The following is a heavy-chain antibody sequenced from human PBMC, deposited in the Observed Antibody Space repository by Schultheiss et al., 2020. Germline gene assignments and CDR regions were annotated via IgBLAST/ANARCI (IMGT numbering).Heavy chain of an antibody. D-gene: IGHD6-19*01. V-gene: IGHV4-31*03. Sequence: SQTLSLTCTVSGGSVSGGSYYWSWIRQPPGKGLEWIGYIYYSGSTYYNPSLKSRVTISVDTSKNQFSLKLSSVTAADTAVYYCARSLQWLVHAFDIWGQGTMVTVSS. J-gene: IGHJ3*02. CDR3: ARSLQWLVHAFDI. CDR1: GGSVSGGSYY. CDR2: IYYSGST.